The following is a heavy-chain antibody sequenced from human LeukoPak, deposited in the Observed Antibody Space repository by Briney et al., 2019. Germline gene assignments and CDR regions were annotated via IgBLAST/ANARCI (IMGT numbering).Heavy chain of an antibody. D-gene: IGHD1-26*01. V-gene: IGHV3-21*01. CDR1: GFTFSSYS. J-gene: IGHJ4*02. CDR3: AKGSYGTDY. Sequence: PGGPLRLSCAASGFTFSSYSMNWVRQAPGKGLEWVSSISSSSSYIYYADSVKGRFTISRDNAKNSLYLQMNSLRADDTAVYYCAKGSYGTDYWGQGTLVTVSS. CDR2: ISSSSSYI.